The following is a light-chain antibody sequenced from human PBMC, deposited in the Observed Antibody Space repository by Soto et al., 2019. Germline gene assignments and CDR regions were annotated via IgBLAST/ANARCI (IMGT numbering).Light chain of an antibody. CDR2: EGS. Sequence: ALTQPASVSGSPGQSITISCTGTSSDVGSYNLVSWYQQHPGKAPKLMIYEGSKRPSGVSNRFSGSKSGNTASLTISGLQAEDEADYYCCSYAGSSTFEGVFGTGTKVTVL. J-gene: IGLJ1*01. CDR3: CSYAGSSTFEGV. CDR1: SSDVGSYNL. V-gene: IGLV2-23*03.